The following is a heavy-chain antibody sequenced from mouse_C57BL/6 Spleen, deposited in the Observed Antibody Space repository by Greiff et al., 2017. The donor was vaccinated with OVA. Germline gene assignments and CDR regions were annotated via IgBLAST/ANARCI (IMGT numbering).Heavy chain of an antibody. CDR1: GYTFTSYW. V-gene: IGHV1-64*01. CDR3: ARTGTKGYYFDY. J-gene: IGHJ2*01. CDR2: IHPNSGST. D-gene: IGHD4-1*01. Sequence: VQLQQPGAELVKPGASVKLSCKASGYTFTSYWMHWVKQRPGQGLEWIGMIHPNSGSTNYNEKFKSKATLTVDKSSSTAYMQLSSLTSEDSAVYYCARTGTKGYYFDYWGQGTTLTVSS.